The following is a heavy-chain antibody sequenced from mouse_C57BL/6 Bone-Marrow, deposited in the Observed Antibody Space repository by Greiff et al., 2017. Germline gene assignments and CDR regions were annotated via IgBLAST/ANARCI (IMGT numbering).Heavy chain of an antibody. V-gene: IGHV5-6*01. CDR3: ARHRGYYFDY. CDR1: GFTFSSYG. D-gene: IGHD3-1*01. CDR2: ISSGGSYT. J-gene: IGHJ2*01. Sequence: EVQGVESGGDLVKPGGSLKLSCAASGFTFSSYGMSWVRQTPDKRLEWVATISSGGSYTYYPDSVKGRFTISSDHAKNTLYLQMSSLKSEDTAMYYCARHRGYYFDYWGQGTTLTVSS.